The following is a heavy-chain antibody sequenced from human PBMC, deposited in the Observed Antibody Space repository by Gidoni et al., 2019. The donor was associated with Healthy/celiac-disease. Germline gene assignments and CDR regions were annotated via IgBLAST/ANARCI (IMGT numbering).Heavy chain of an antibody. CDR3: ARDRCGGDCREGDFDY. CDR2: ISYDGRNK. CDR1: GFTFNSYE. V-gene: IGHV3-30*04. Sequence: QAQLVESGGGVVQPGRSLRLSCAVSGFTFNSYEMHWVRQAPGKGLAWVAVISYDGRNKNYADSVKGRFTISRDNSKNTLYLQMNSLRVEDTAVYYCARDRCGGDCREGDFDYWGQGTLVTVS. D-gene: IGHD2-21*02. J-gene: IGHJ4*02.